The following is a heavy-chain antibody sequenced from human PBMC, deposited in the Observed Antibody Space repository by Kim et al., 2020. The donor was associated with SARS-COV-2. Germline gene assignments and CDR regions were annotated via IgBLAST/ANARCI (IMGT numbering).Heavy chain of an antibody. D-gene: IGHD1-26*01. J-gene: IGHJ4*02. CDR3: ARDQGGSYYGYYFDY. V-gene: IGHV4-4*02. CDR1: GGSISSSNW. Sequence: SGTLSLTCAVSGGSISSSNWWSWVRQPPGKGLEWIGEIYHSGSTNYNPSLKSRVTISVDKSKNQFSLKLSSVTAADTAVYYCARDQGGSYYGYYFDYWGQGTLVTVSS. CDR2: IYHSGST.